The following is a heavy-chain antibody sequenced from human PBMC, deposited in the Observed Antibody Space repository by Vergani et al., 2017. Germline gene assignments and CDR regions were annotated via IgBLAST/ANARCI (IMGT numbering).Heavy chain of an antibody. D-gene: IGHD5-18*01. CDR3: ARAEGAVRYSYGTRYYGMDV. V-gene: IGHV3-48*04. CDR2: ISSSSSTI. J-gene: IGHJ6*02. Sequence: EVQLVESGGGLVQPGGSLRLSCAASGFTFSSYSMNWVRQAPGKGLEWVSYISSSSSTIYYADSVKGRFTISRDHAKNSLYLQMNSLRAEDTAVYYCARAEGAVRYSYGTRYYGMDVWGQGTTVTVSS. CDR1: GFTFSSYS.